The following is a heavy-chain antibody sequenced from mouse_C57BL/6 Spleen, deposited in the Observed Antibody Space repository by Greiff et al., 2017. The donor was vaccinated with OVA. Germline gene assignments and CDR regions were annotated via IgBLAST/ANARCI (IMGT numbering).Heavy chain of an antibody. CDR3: ARTLGGTDY. V-gene: IGHV1-61*01. Sequence: QVQLQQPGAELVRPGSSVTLSCKASGYTFTSYWMDWVKQRPGQGLEWIGNIYPSDSETHYNQKFKDKATLTVDKSSSTAYMQLSSLTSEDSAVYYCARTLGGTDYWGQGTTLTVSS. D-gene: IGHD3-3*01. CDR2: IYPSDSET. CDR1: GYTFTSYW. J-gene: IGHJ2*01.